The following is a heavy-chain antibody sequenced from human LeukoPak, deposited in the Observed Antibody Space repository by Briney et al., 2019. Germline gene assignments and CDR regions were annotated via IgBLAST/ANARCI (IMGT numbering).Heavy chain of an antibody. CDR2: VYYSGTS. CDR3: ARYHIGYVDY. CDR1: SGSISSGSYY. V-gene: IGHV4-39*07. Sequence: SETLSLTCTVSSGSISSGSYYWGWIRQPPGKGLEWIGSVYYSGTSSYSPSLKSRVTISIDTSKDQFSLKVTSVTAADTAVYYCARYHIGYVDYWGQGTLVTVSS. J-gene: IGHJ4*02.